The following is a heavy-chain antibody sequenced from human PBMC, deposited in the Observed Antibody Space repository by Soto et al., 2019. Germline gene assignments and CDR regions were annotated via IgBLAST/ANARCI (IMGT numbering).Heavy chain of an antibody. V-gene: IGHV4-34*01. CDR1: GGSFSGYY. CDR2: INHSGST. Sequence: KPSETLSLTCAVYGGSFSGYYWSWIRQPPGKGLEWIGEINHSGSTNYNPSLKSRVTISVDTSKNQFSLKLSSVTAADTAVYYCARSRLKWLRSPYFDYWGQGTLVTVSS. CDR3: ARSRLKWLRSPYFDY. J-gene: IGHJ4*02. D-gene: IGHD5-12*01.